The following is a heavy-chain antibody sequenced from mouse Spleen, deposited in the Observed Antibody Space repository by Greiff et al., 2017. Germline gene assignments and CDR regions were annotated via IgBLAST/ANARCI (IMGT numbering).Heavy chain of an antibody. CDR2: ISNLAYSI. CDR3: ARQGYYYGSSDWYFDV. D-gene: IGHD1-1*01. CDR1: GFTFSDYG. J-gene: IGHJ1*03. Sequence: DVMLVESGGGLVQPGGSLKLSCAASGFTFSDYGMAWVRQAPRKGPEWVAFISNLAYSIYYADTVTGRFTISRENAKNTLYLEMSSLRSEDTAMYYCARQGYYYGSSDWYFDVWGTGTTVTVSS. V-gene: IGHV5-15*01.